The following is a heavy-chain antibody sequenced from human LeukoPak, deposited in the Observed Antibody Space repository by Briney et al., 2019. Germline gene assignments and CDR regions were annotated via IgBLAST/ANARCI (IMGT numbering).Heavy chain of an antibody. J-gene: IGHJ4*02. D-gene: IGHD3-10*01. CDR2: ISGSGGST. V-gene: IGHV3-23*01. CDR1: GFTFSSYS. CDR3: AKDGDGELSG. Sequence: GGSLRLSCAASGFTFSSYSMNWVRQAPGKGLEWVSAISGSGGSTYYADSVKGRFTISRDNSKNTLYLQMNSLRAEDTAVYYCAKDGDGELSGWGQGTLVTVSS.